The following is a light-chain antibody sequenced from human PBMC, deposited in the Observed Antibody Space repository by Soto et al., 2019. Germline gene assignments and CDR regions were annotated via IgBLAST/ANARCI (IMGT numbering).Light chain of an antibody. CDR3: QQAYDIPRT. V-gene: IGKV1-39*01. J-gene: IGKJ1*01. Sequence: DVQMTQSPSSLSALVGDRVTIPCRATQSISKYLNWYQQKPGKAPNLMIYSTSTLQSGVPSRFSGSGSGTDFTLTINSLQPEDFATYYCQQAYDIPRTFGQGTKVDIK. CDR1: QSISKY. CDR2: STS.